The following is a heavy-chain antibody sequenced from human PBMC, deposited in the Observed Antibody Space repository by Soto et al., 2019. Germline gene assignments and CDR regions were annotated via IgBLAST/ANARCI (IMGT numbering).Heavy chain of an antibody. CDR2: ISTSTSYT. J-gene: IGHJ4*02. CDR3: ARAWEVPLGFDC. Sequence: PGGSLRLSCAASGFTFSDYYMTWIRQAPGKGLEWISYISTSTSYTNYADSVKGRFTISRDSAKNSLYLQMNSVRAEDTAVYYCARAWEVPLGFDCWGQGTLVTVSS. CDR1: GFTFSDYY. V-gene: IGHV3-11*05. D-gene: IGHD1-26*01.